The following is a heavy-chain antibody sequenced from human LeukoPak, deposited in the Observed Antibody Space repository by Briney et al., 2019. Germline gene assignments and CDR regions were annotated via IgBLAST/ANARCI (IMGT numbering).Heavy chain of an antibody. CDR2: IYSSGST. D-gene: IGHD6-13*01. Sequence: PSETLSLTCTVSGNFVSSYFWSWIRQPAGKGLEWIGRIYSSGSTTYNPTLKSRVTMSVDTSNSQFSLNLNSVTAADTAVYYCARHRIAAATYWGQGTLVTVSS. J-gene: IGHJ4*02. CDR1: GNFVSSYF. CDR3: ARHRIAAATY. V-gene: IGHV4-4*07.